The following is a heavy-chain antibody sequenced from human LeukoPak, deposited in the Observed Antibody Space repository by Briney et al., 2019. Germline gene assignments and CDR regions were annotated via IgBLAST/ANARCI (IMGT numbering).Heavy chain of an antibody. Sequence: GGSLKLSCAASGFTFSGSAMHWVRQASGKGLEWVGRIRSKANSYATEYAASVKGRFTISRDDSRNTAYLQMNSLKTEDTAVYYCTSEVTGASDYWGQGTLVTVSS. CDR3: TSEVTGASDY. D-gene: IGHD2-21*02. CDR1: GFTFSGSA. V-gene: IGHV3-73*01. J-gene: IGHJ4*02. CDR2: IRSKANSYAT.